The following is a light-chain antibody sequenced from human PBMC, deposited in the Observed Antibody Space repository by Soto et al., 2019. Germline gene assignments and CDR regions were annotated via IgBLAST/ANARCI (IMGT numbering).Light chain of an antibody. Sequence: QSVLTQPASVSGSPGQSITVSCTGTSSDVGSYKYVSWYQQHPGKAPKLMIYAVSNRPSGVSNRFSGSKSGNTASLTISGLQAEDETDYYCSSYTSSSTLVFGGGTKLTVL. CDR3: SSYTSSSTLV. CDR1: SSDVGSYKY. J-gene: IGLJ3*02. CDR2: AVS. V-gene: IGLV2-14*01.